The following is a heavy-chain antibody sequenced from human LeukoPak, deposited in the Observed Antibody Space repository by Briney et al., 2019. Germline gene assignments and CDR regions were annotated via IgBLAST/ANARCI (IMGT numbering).Heavy chain of an antibody. D-gene: IGHD3-9*01. CDR2: IYYSGST. V-gene: IGHV4-39*01. J-gene: IGHJ4*02. CDR1: GGSISSSSYY. Sequence: SETLSLTCTVSGGSISSSSYYWGWIRQPPGKGLEWIGSIYYSGSTYYNPSLKSRVTISVDTSKNQSSLKLSSVTAADTAVYYCARLGIADYDILTGYYQGGTFDYWGQGTLVTVSS. CDR3: ARLGIADYDILTGYYQGGTFDY.